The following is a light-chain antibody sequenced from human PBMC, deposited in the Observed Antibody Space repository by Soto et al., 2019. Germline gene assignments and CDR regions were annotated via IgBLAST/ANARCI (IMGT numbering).Light chain of an antibody. CDR2: DAS. V-gene: IGKV1-5*01. J-gene: IGKJ1*01. Sequence: DIQMTQSPSSLSASVGDRVTITCRASQSISSWLAWYQQKPGKAPKLLIYDASSLESGVPSRVSGSGSGTEFTLTIDSLQPDDSATYYCQEYKSYSWTFGQGTKVDIK. CDR3: QEYKSYSWT. CDR1: QSISSW.